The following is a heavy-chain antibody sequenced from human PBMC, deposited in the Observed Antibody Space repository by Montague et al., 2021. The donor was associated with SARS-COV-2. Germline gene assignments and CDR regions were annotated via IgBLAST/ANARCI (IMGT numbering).Heavy chain of an antibody. Sequence: YAISGDSVSSNSAAWNWIRQSPSRGLEWLGRTYYRSNWYNDSAVXVKSRISINPDTSKNQFSPQLNSVTPEDTALYYCAREITGGYSGYEAFYFDNWGQGTLVTVSS. CDR3: AREITGGYSGYEAFYFDN. D-gene: IGHD5-12*01. J-gene: IGHJ4*02. V-gene: IGHV6-1*01. CDR1: GDSVSSNSAA. CDR2: TYYRSNWYN.